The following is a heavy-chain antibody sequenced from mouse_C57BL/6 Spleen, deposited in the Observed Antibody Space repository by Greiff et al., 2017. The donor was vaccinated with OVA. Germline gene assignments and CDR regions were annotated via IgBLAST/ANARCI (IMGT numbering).Heavy chain of an antibody. CDR1: GYTFTSYW. Sequence: QVQLQQPGAELVRPGSSVKLSCKASGYTFTSYWMHWVKQRPIQGLEWIGNIDPSDSETHYNQKFKDKATLTADKSSSTAYMELRSLTSEDSAVYFCARLDSSGYGFAYWGQGTLVTVSA. J-gene: IGHJ3*01. CDR2: IDPSDSET. CDR3: ARLDSSGYGFAY. D-gene: IGHD3-2*02. V-gene: IGHV1-52*01.